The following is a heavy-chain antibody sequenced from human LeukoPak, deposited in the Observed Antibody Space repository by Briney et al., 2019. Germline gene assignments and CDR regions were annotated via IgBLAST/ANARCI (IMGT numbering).Heavy chain of an antibody. CDR3: AKDRYCTSSSCPIDY. CDR1: GFAISDYS. Sequence: PGGSLRLSCAASGFAISDYSMNWVRQAPGKGLEWVSGINWKSDKIGYADSVKGRFTISRDNSKNSLYLQMNSLRVEDTALYYCAKDRYCTSSSCPIDYWGQGTMVTVSS. V-gene: IGHV3-9*01. D-gene: IGHD2-2*01. J-gene: IGHJ4*02. CDR2: INWKSDKI.